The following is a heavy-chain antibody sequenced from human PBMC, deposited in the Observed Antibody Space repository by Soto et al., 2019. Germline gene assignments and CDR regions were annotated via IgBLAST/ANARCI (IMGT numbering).Heavy chain of an antibody. D-gene: IGHD5-18*01. J-gene: IGHJ5*02. CDR3: ARVNLITYSYGYNWFDP. Sequence: PSETLSLTCTVSGGSTSGYYWSWIRQPPGKGLEWIGFIYDSGSTNYNPSLKSRVTISVDTSKNQLFLKLSSVTAADTALYYCARVNLITYSYGYNWFDPWGQGTLVTVSS. V-gene: IGHV4-59*01. CDR2: IYDSGST. CDR1: GGSTSGYY.